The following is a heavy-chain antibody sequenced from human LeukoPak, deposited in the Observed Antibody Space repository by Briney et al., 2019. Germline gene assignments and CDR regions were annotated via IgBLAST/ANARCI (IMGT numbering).Heavy chain of an antibody. J-gene: IGHJ4*02. CDR2: ISSSSSYI. D-gene: IGHD3-16*01. CDR3: AREAPALRGLFDY. Sequence: GGSLRLSCAASGFTLSSYSMNWVRQAPGKGLEWVSSISSSSSYIYYADSVKGRFTISRDNAKNSLYLQMNSLRAEDTAVYYCAREAPALRGLFDYWGQGTLVTVSS. CDR1: GFTLSSYS. V-gene: IGHV3-21*01.